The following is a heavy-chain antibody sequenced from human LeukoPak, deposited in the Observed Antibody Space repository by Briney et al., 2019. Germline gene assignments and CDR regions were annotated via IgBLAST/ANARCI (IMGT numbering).Heavy chain of an antibody. CDR3: PRRGLRAEYCGADCYFSHY. D-gene: IGHD2-21*02. CDR1: GYSFTSYW. Sequence: GESLKISCKGSGYSFTSYWIGWVRQMPGKGLEWMGVIYPGDSDTRYSPSFQGQVTIAVDKSISTAYQQLSSLKASDTAMYYCPRRGLRAEYCGADCYFSHYWGQGTLVTVSS. V-gene: IGHV5-51*01. J-gene: IGHJ4*02. CDR2: IYPGDSDT.